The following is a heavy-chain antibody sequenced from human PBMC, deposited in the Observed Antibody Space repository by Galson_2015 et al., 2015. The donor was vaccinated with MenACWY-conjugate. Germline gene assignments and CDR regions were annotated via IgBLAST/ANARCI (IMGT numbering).Heavy chain of an antibody. CDR3: AKTQKLIYHYYGMDV. Sequence: ASGFTFRNFAMSWVRLAPGKGLEWLSAISGSGANTYYADSVKGRFTVSRDNSKDTVYLQMNSLRGEDTALYYCAKTQKLIYHYYGMDVWGRGTTVTVSS. D-gene: IGHD2/OR15-2a*01. J-gene: IGHJ6*02. CDR2: ISGSGANT. CDR1: GFTFRNFA. V-gene: IGHV3-23*01.